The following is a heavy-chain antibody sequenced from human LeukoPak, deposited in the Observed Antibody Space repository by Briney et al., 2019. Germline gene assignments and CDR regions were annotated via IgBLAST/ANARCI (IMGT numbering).Heavy chain of an antibody. Sequence: GESLKISCKGSGYSFSMYWTGWVRQMPGKGLEWMGIIYPGDSQTAYSPSFQGQVTISADRSISTAYLQWRSLKASDTAMYYCGRIRGYDFWSRGAFDIWGQGTMVTVSS. D-gene: IGHD3-3*01. CDR3: GRIRGYDFWSRGAFDI. CDR1: GYSFSMYW. J-gene: IGHJ3*02. V-gene: IGHV5-51*01. CDR2: IYPGDSQT.